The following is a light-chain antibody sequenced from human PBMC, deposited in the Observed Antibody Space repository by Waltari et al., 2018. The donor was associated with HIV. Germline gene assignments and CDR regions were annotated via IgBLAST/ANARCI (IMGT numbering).Light chain of an antibody. J-gene: IGLJ3*02. V-gene: IGLV3-27*01. CDR2: KDN. Sequence: SYELTQPSSVSVSPGQTTRIPCSGAVLATSYARWFQQKPGQAPVVMIYKDNERPSGSPERFSGSSSGTTVTLTISGAQIEDEADYYCYSAADNMGVFGGGTKLTVL. CDR3: YSAADNMGV. CDR1: VLATSY.